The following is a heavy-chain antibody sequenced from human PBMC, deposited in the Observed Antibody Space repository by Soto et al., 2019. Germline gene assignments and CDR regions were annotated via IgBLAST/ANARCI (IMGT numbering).Heavy chain of an antibody. CDR3: ARTLSGGFDY. CDR2: IHNGRTT. Sequence: QVQLQESGPGLVKPSETLSLTCTVSGDSLTRNYWSWIRQPPGKGLEWLAYIHNGRTTNYNPSLVGRVSRSVDTSKSQLSLNLNSVTAADTAVYYCARTLSGGFDYWGQGTLVTVSS. J-gene: IGHJ4*02. V-gene: IGHV4-59*01. CDR1: GDSLTRNY.